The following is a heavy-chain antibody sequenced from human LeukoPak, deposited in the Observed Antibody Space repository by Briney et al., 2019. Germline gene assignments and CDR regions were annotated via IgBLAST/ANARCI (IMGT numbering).Heavy chain of an antibody. CDR3: ARNSAVATSRSWFDP. V-gene: IGHV4-59*08. Sequence: SETLSLTCSVFDGSISNYYWSWIRQPPGKGLEWIGYAYYSGSTTYNPSLESRVTISVDTSKNEFSLKLTAVTAADTAVYYCARNSAVATSRSWFDPWGQGTLVTVSS. J-gene: IGHJ5*02. CDR1: DGSISNYY. D-gene: IGHD6-19*01. CDR2: AYYSGST.